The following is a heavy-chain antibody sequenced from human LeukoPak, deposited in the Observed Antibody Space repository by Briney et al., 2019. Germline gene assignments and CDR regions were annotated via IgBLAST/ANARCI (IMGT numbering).Heavy chain of an antibody. CDR3: AKDRVFELWFEEASPYYFDY. CDR1: GLTFSSYA. Sequence: GRSLRLSCAASGLTFSSYAMHWVRQAPGKGLEWVAVISYDGSNKYYADSVKGRFTISRDISKNTLYLQMNSLRAEDTAVYYCAKDRVFELWFEEASPYYFDYWGQGTLVTVSS. V-gene: IGHV3-30*04. D-gene: IGHD3-10*01. J-gene: IGHJ4*02. CDR2: ISYDGSNK.